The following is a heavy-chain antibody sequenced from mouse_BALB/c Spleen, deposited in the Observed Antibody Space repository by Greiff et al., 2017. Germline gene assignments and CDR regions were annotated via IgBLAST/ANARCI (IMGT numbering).Heavy chain of an antibody. D-gene: IGHD2-1*01. CDR3: AGDGNYWLDY. Sequence: QVQLQQPGAELVKPGASVKLSCKASGYTFTSYWMHWVKQRPGQGLEWIGEIDPSDSYTNYNQKFKGKATLTVDKSSSTAYMQLSSLTSGDSAVYDCAGDGNYWLDYWGQGTLVTVSA. V-gene: IGHV1-69*02. J-gene: IGHJ3*01. CDR2: IDPSDSYT. CDR1: GYTFTSYW.